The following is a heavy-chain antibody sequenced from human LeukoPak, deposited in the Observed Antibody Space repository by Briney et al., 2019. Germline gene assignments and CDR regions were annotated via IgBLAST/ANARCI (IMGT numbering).Heavy chain of an antibody. CDR2: IYSGGST. CDR1: GFTVSSNY. CDR3: ARDLSGDYYYYGMDV. J-gene: IGHJ6*02. Sequence: GGSLRLSCAASGFTVSSNYMSWVRQAPGKGLEWVSVIYSGGSTYYADSVKGRFTISRDNSKNTLYLQMNSLRAEDTAVYYCARDLSGDYYYYGMDVWGQGTTVTASS. D-gene: IGHD1-26*01. V-gene: IGHV3-66*01.